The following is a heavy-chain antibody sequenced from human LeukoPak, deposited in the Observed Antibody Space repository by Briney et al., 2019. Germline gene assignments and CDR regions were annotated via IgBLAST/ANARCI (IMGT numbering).Heavy chain of an antibody. CDR3: AKDQYISATGADY. V-gene: IGHV1-3*01. J-gene: IGHJ4*02. CDR2: INAGNGNT. Sequence: ASVTVSCKASGYIFTSYAMHWVRQAPGQRVEGMGWINAGNGNTKYSEHFQGRVTITRDTSASTSYMELSSLRSEDTAVYYCAKDQYISATGADYWGQGTLVTVSS. CDR1: GYIFTSYA. D-gene: IGHD7-27*01.